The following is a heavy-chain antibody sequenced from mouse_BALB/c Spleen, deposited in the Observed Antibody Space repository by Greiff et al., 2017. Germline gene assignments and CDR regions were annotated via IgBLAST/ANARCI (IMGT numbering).Heavy chain of an antibody. Sequence: EVQVVESGGGLVKPGGSLKLSCAASGFAFSSYDMSWVRQTPEKRLEWVAYISSGGGSTYYPDTVKGRFTISRDNAKNTLYLQMSSLKSEDTAMYYCARQYSDRLDYWGQGTTLTVSS. CDR1: GFAFSSYD. CDR2: ISSGGGST. CDR3: ARQYSDRLDY. J-gene: IGHJ2*01. V-gene: IGHV5-12-1*01.